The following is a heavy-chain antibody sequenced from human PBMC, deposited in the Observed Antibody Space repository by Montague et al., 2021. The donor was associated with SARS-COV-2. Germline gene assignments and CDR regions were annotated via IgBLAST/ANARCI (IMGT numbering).Heavy chain of an antibody. Sequence: SETLSLTCTVSGATISSDYWSWIRQSSGKGLEWIGYMSYSGSATXXPSXXXRVAISRDTSKNQFSLTLIPATAADTAIYYCARTSDPSNFDSTGYYGAFDVWGQGTTVIVSS. CDR1: GATISSDY. CDR3: ARTSDPSNFDSTGYYGAFDV. V-gene: IGHV4-59*01. CDR2: MSYSGSA. J-gene: IGHJ3*01. D-gene: IGHD3-22*01.